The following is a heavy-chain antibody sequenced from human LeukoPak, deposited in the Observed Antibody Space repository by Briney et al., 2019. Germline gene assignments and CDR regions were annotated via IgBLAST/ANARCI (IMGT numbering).Heavy chain of an antibody. J-gene: IGHJ5*02. CDR2: IYYSGST. CDR3: ARLRLSGGSFSVGWFDP. D-gene: IGHD1-26*01. Sequence: SSETLSLTCTVSGGSISSYYWSWIRQPPRKGLEWIGYIYYSGSTNYNPSLKSRVTISVDTSKNQFSLKLSSVTAAVTAVYYCARLRLSGGSFSVGWFDPWGQGIQVTVSS. CDR1: GGSISSYY. V-gene: IGHV4-59*08.